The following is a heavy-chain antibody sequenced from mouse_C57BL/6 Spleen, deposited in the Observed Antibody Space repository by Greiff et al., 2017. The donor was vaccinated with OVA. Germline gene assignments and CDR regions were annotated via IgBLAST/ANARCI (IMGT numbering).Heavy chain of an antibody. CDR3: AGHDGYYGGFAY. D-gene: IGHD2-3*01. CDR1: GFTFSDYG. J-gene: IGHJ3*01. V-gene: IGHV5-15*01. Sequence: EVMLVESGGGLVQPGGSLKLSCAASGFTFSDYGMAWVRQAPGKGPEWVAFISNLAYSIYYADTVTGRFTIARENAKNTLYLEMSSLRSEDTAMYYCAGHDGYYGGFAYWGQGTLVTVSA. CDR2: ISNLAYSI.